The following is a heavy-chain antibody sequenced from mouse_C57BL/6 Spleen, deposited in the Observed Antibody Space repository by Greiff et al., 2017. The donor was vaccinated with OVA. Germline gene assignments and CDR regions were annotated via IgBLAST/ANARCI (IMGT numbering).Heavy chain of an antibody. J-gene: IGHJ2*01. Sequence: EVHLVESGGGLVQPGGSLSLSCAASGFTFTDYYMSWVRQPPGKALEWLGFISNKANGSTTEYSASVKGRFTISRDNSQSILYLQMNALRAEDSATYYCARRRSSGFFDYWGQGTTLTVSS. CDR3: ARRRSSGFFDY. V-gene: IGHV7-3*01. D-gene: IGHD3-2*02. CDR1: GFTFTDYY. CDR2: ISNKANGSTT.